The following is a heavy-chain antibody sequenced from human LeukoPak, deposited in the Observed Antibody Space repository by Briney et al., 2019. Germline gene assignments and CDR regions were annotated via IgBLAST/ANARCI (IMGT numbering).Heavy chain of an antibody. D-gene: IGHD6-6*01. CDR1: GYTFTSYD. CDR3: ARSGYSSSYYYFDY. CDR2: MNPNSGNT. V-gene: IGHV1-8*03. Sequence: GASVKVSCKASGYTFTSYDINWVRQAPGQGLEWMGWMNPNSGNTGYAQKFQGRVTITRNTSISTAYMELSSLRSEDTAVYYCARSGYSSSYYYFDYWGQGTLVTVSS. J-gene: IGHJ4*02.